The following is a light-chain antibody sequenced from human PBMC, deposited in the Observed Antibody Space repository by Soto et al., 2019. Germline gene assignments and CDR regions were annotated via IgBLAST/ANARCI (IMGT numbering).Light chain of an antibody. CDR1: QSISSW. V-gene: IGKV1-5*01. CDR2: DAS. CDR3: QQYNSYSGT. Sequence: DIQMTQSPSTLSASVGDRVTITCRASQSISSWLAWYQQKPGKAPKLLIYDASSLESGVPSRCSGSGSGTEFTLTIRSLQPDDFATYYCQQYNSYSGTFGQGTKVEIK. J-gene: IGKJ1*01.